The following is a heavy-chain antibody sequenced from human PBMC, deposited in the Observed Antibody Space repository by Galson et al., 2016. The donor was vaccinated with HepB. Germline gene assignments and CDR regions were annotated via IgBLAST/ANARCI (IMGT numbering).Heavy chain of an antibody. CDR3: AVSMGGAFDWYDYLDY. Sequence: SLRLSCAASGFTFSRYWMHWVRQVPGKGLVWVSRINSDGSSRNYADSVKGRFTIPRDNAESTLYLQMNSLRVEDTALYYCAVSMGGAFDWYDYLDYWGQETLVAVTS. V-gene: IGHV3-74*01. CDR1: GFTFSRYW. J-gene: IGHJ4*02. CDR2: INSDGSSR. D-gene: IGHD3-9*01.